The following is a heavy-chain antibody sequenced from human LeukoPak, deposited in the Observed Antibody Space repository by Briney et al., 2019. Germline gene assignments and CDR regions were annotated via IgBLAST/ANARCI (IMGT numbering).Heavy chain of an antibody. V-gene: IGHV3-48*01. CDR3: ARRGDSPMVGDY. CDR1: GFTFSNYG. Sequence: PGGSLRLSCAASGFTFSNYGMNWVRQAPGKGLEGVSYISSSTTIYYADSMKGRFTISRDNAKNSLSLQMNSLRVEDTAVYYCARRGDSPMVGDYWGQGTLVTVSS. J-gene: IGHJ4*02. CDR2: ISSSTTI. D-gene: IGHD5-18*01.